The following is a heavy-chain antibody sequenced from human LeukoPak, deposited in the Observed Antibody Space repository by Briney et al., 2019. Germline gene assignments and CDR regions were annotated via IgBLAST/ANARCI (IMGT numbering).Heavy chain of an antibody. D-gene: IGHD3-9*01. J-gene: IGHJ6*03. Sequence: GGSLRLSCAASGFTFSSYWMSWVRQAPGKGLEWVANIKQDGSEKYYVDSVKGRFTISRDNAKNSLYLQMNSLRAEDTAVYYCAREGYDILTGYLYYYYYYMDVWGKGTTVTISS. CDR3: AREGYDILTGYLYYYYYYMDV. V-gene: IGHV3-7*01. CDR2: IKQDGSEK. CDR1: GFTFSSYW.